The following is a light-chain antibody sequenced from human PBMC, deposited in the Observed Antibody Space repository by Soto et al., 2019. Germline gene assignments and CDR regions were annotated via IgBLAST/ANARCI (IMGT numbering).Light chain of an antibody. Sequence: EIVLTQSPATLSLSLGERATLSCRASQSLSGYLAWYQQKPGQSPRLLIYGASSRATGIPDRFSGSGSGTDLNLTISRLEPEDFAVYYCQQYGSSPRTCGQGTKVDIK. J-gene: IGKJ1*01. V-gene: IGKV3-20*01. CDR2: GAS. CDR1: QSLSGY. CDR3: QQYGSSPRT.